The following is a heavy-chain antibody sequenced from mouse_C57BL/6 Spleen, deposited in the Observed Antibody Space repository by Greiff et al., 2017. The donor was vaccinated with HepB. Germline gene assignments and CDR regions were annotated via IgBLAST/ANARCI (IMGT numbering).Heavy chain of an antibody. CDR3: ARDSNRGYAMDY. Sequence: EVQLQQSGPELVKPGASVKIPCKASGYTFTDYNMDWVKQSHGKSLEWIGDINPNNGGTIYNQKFKGKATLTVDKSSSTAYMELRSLTSEDTAVYYCARDSNRGYAMDYWGQGTSVTVSS. CDR2: INPNNGGT. CDR1: GYTFTDYN. J-gene: IGHJ4*01. D-gene: IGHD2-5*01. V-gene: IGHV1-18*01.